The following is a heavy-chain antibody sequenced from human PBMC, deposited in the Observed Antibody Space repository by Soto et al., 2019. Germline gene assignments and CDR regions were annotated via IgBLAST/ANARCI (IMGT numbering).Heavy chain of an antibody. J-gene: IGHJ4*02. CDR3: ASQVPLRFGYPSAFGY. CDR1: GFTFSNSA. CDR2: IVNSGENT. V-gene: IGHV3-23*01. Sequence: EVQLLESGGGLVQPGGSLRLSCAASGFTFSNSAMYWVRLAPGKGLEWVSTIVNSGENTYYAGSVKGRFTISRDNSKRMVYLQMNSLGAEDTAVYFCASQVPLRFGYPSAFGYWGQGTLVAVSS. D-gene: IGHD3-16*01.